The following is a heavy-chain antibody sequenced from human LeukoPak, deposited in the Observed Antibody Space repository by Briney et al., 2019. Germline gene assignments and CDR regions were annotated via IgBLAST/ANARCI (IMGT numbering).Heavy chain of an antibody. J-gene: IGHJ4*02. CDR1: GFTFDDYT. Sequence: PGGSLRLSCAASGFTFDDYTMHWVRQAPGKGLEWVSLISWDGGSTYYADSVKGRFTISRDNSKNPLYLQMNSLRTEDTALYYCAKARRRDTYYFDYWGQGTLVTVSS. CDR2: ISWDGGST. D-gene: IGHD5-24*01. CDR3: AKARRRDTYYFDY. V-gene: IGHV3-43*01.